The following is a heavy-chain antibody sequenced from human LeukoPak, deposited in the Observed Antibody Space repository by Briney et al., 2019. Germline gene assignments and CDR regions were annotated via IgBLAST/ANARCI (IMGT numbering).Heavy chain of an antibody. CDR1: GFTFDDYG. CDR2: IFPSGGEI. J-gene: IGHJ2*01. Sequence: GGSLRLSCAASGFTFDDYGMSWVRQPPGKGLEWVSRIFPSGGEIHYADSVRGRFTISRDNSKSTLSLHMNSLRVEDTALYYCARDRVVVATTTPPYWYFDLWGRGTRVTVSS. D-gene: IGHD2-15*01. V-gene: IGHV3-20*04. CDR3: ARDRVVVATTTPPYWYFDL.